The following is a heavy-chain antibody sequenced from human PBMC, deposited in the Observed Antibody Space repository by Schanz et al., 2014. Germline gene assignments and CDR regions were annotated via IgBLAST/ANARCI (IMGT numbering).Heavy chain of an antibody. CDR1: GYTFTNFY. Sequence: QVQLVQSGTEVKKPGASVKVSCKASGYTFTNFYIHWVRQAPGQGLEWVGIINPSEGGTSFPQKFKDRLTMTRDTSISTAYMELSRLKSDDTAVYYCARGGGPEDVFDIWGQGTILTVSS. D-gene: IGHD5-12*01. CDR2: INPSEGGT. J-gene: IGHJ3*02. V-gene: IGHV1-46*01. CDR3: ARGGGPEDVFDI.